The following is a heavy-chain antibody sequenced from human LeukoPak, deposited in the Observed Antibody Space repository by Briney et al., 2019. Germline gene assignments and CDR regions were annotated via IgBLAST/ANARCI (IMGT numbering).Heavy chain of an antibody. CDR1: GYSLSDLS. CDR2: FEPEEGEHGET. Sequence: ASVKVSCKVSGYSLSDLSIHWVRHVGGKGLEWMGGFEPEEGEHGETIFAQSFEDRLTLTEDTAADTAYVELASLTSEDTAVYYCATDRLEIYSFHIWGQGTMVTVSS. J-gene: IGHJ3*02. D-gene: IGHD1-1*01. CDR3: ATDRLEIYSFHI. V-gene: IGHV1-24*01.